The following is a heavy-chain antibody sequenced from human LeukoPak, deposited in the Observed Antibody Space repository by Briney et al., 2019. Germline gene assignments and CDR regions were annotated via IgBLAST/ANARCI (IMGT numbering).Heavy chain of an antibody. CDR2: ISGSGGST. J-gene: IGHJ4*02. V-gene: IGHV3-23*01. CDR1: GFTISSYG. D-gene: IGHD3-22*01. CDR3: AKAPYYYDSSGYYYVYGFDY. Sequence: PGGSLRLSCAASGFTISSYGMSWVRQAPGKGLEWDSAISGSGGSTYYADSVKGRFTISRDNSKNTLYLQMNSLRAEDTAVYYCAKAPYYYDSSGYYYVYGFDYWGQGTLVTVSS.